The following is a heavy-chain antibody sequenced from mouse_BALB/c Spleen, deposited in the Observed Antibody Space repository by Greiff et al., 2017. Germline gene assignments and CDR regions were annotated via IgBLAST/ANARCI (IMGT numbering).Heavy chain of an antibody. J-gene: IGHJ1*01. D-gene: IGHD2-10*01. CDR2: INSNGGST. V-gene: IGHV5-6-3*01. CDR1: GFTFSSYG. CDR3: ARFGAYYLSRNWYFDV. Sequence: EVKLQESGGGLVQPGGSLKLSCAASGFTFSSYGMSWVRQTPDKRLELVATINSNGGSTYYPDSVKGRFTISRDNAKNTLYLQMSSLKSEDTAMYYCARFGAYYLSRNWYFDVWGAGTTVTVSS.